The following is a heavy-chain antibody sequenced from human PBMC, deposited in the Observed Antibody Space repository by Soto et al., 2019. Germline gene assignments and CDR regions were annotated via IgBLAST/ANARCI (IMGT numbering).Heavy chain of an antibody. CDR1: GGSISSYY. D-gene: IGHD6-13*01. CDR2: IYYSGST. Sequence: SETLCLTCTVSGGSISSYYWSWIRQPPGKGLEWIGYIYYSGSTNYNPSLKSRVTISVDTSKNRFSLKLSSVTAADTAVYYCARHAGYEYYFDYWGQGTLVTVSS. V-gene: IGHV4-59*08. CDR3: ARHAGYEYYFDY. J-gene: IGHJ4*02.